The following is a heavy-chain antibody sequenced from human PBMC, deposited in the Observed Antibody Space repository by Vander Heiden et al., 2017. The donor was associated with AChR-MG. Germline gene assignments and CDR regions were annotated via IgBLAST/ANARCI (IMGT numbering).Heavy chain of an antibody. J-gene: IGHJ6*02. D-gene: IGHD3-3*01. CDR3: ARDLSSWSGYYSGEAGMDV. CDR2: ISSSSSYI. CDR1: GFTFSSYS. Sequence: EVQLVESGGGLVKRGGSLRLSCAASGFTFSSYSMNWFRQAPGKGLEWVSSISSSSSYIYYADSVKGRFTISRDNAKNSLYLQMNSLRAEDTAVYYCARDLSSWSGYYSGEAGMDVWGQGTTVTVSS. V-gene: IGHV3-21*01.